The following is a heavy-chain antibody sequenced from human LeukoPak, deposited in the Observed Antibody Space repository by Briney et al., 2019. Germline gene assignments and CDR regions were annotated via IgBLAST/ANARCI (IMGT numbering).Heavy chain of an antibody. CDR2: IYYDGSNQ. D-gene: IGHD2-15*01. V-gene: IGHV3-33*06. CDR3: AKDYGTTGYYRGGFFDY. J-gene: IGHJ4*02. Sequence: GGSLRLSCAASGFTFSHTGIHWVRQAPGKGLEWVALIYYDGSNQFYADSVKGRFTISRDNSKNMVFLHLNSLRDEDTAVYFCAKDYGTTGYYRGGFFDYWGQGALVTVSS. CDR1: GFTFSHTG.